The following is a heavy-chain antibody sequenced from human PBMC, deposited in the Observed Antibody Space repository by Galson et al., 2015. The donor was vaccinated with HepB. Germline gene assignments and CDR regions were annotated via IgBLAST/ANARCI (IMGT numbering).Heavy chain of an antibody. D-gene: IGHD2/OR15-2a*01. Sequence: SLRLSCAASGFTFGSYGMHWVRQAPGKGLEWVAVISYDGSNKYYADSVKGRFTISRDNSKNTLYLQMNSLRAEDTAVYYCAKDRGLLFLIFDYWGQGTLVTVSS. CDR2: ISYDGSNK. CDR3: AKDRGLLFLIFDY. CDR1: GFTFGSYG. V-gene: IGHV3-30*18. J-gene: IGHJ4*02.